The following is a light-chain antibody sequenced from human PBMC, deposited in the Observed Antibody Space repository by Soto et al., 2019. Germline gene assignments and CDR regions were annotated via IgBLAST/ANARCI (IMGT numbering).Light chain of an antibody. CDR1: QAISTY. V-gene: IGKV1-33*01. CDR2: NAY. Sequence: DIPMTQSPSSLSASLGHRVTITCQASQAISTYLNWYQQKPGKAPKLLIYNAYDLAPGVPSRFTGSGSGTHFSLSIRSLQPEDVATYYCQHYDDLPLTFGGGTKEDI. J-gene: IGKJ4*01. CDR3: QHYDDLPLT.